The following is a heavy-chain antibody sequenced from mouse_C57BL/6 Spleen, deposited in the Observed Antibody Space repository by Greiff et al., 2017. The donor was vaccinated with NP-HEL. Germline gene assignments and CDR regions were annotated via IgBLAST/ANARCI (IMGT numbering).Heavy chain of an antibody. Sequence: QVQLKESGAELARPGASVKLSCKASGYTFTSSGISWVKQRTGQGLEWIGEIYPRSGNTYYNEKFKGKATLTADKSSSTAYMELRSLTSEDSAVYFCARGKALAQATWFAYWGQGTLVTVSA. CDR1: GYTFTSSG. CDR3: ARGKALAQATWFAY. J-gene: IGHJ3*01. V-gene: IGHV1-81*01. CDR2: IYPRSGNT. D-gene: IGHD3-2*02.